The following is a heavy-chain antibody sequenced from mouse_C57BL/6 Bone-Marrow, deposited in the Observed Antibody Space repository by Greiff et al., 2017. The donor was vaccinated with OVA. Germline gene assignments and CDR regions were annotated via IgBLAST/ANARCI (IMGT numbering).Heavy chain of an antibody. Sequence: EVKLMESGPGLVKPSQSLSLTCSVTGYSITSGYYWNWIRQFPGNKLEWMGYISYDGSNNYNPSLKNRISITRDTSKNQFFLKLNSVTTEDTATYNCASGGSAWFAYWGKGTLVTVSA. CDR1: GYSITSGYY. J-gene: IGHJ3*01. V-gene: IGHV3-6*01. CDR3: ASGGSAWFAY. CDR2: ISYDGSN.